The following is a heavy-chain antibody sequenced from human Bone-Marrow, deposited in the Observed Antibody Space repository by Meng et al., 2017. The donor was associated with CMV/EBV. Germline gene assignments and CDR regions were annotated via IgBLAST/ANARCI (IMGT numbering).Heavy chain of an antibody. CDR2: INHSGNT. CDR1: GGSFSGYY. Sequence: LSLSCAVCGGSFSGYYWTWIRQPPGRGLEWIAEINHSGNTNYNPSLKSRVTISVDTSKNQISLRLSSVTAADTAVYYCARGGYWRTDYWGQGILVTVSS. CDR3: ARGGYWRTDY. J-gene: IGHJ4*02. D-gene: IGHD2-8*02. V-gene: IGHV4-34*01.